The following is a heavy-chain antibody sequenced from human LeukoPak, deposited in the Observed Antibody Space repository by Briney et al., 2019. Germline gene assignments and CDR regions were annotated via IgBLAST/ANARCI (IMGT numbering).Heavy chain of an antibody. CDR1: GASLSDYY. CDR3: TSLFSASGTFDS. D-gene: IGHD3-10*01. J-gene: IGHJ4*02. V-gene: IGHV4-34*01. Sequence: PSETLSLSCAVHGASLSDYYWTWIRQSPEKGLECIGAIDHRGSADYNPSLESRVTISLDTSKNQFSLNLASVTAADTAVYYCTSLFSASGTFDSWGQGTLVAVSS. CDR2: IDHRGSA.